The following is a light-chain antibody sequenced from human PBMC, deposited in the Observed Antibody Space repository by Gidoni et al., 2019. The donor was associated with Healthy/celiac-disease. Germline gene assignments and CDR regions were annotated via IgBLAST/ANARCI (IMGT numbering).Light chain of an antibody. V-gene: IGKV3-20*01. J-gene: IGKJ2*01. CDR3: QQYGSSPYT. CDR1: QSVSSSY. Sequence: VFTQSPGTLSLSPGERATLSCRASQSVSSSYLSWYQQKPGQAPRLLIYGASSRATGIPDRFSGSGSGTDFTLTISRLEPEDFAVYYCQQYGSSPYTFGQGTKLEIK. CDR2: GAS.